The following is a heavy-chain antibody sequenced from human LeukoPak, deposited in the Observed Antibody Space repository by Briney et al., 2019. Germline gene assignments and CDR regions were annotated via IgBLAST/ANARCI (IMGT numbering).Heavy chain of an antibody. Sequence: GGSLRLSCAGPGFMFSDFYINWIRQSPGKGLEWLAYISPDGSYTTYGDSVKGRFVISRDNAKNSVSLQMNSLRVEDTAVYFCASDQVSGVFDYWGQGARVTVS. CDR2: ISPDGSYT. V-gene: IGHV3-11*05. CDR3: ASDQVSGVFDY. D-gene: IGHD5/OR15-5a*01. J-gene: IGHJ4*02. CDR1: GFMFSDFY.